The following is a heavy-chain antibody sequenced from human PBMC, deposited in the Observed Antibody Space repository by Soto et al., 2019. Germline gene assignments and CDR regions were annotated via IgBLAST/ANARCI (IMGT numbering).Heavy chain of an antibody. V-gene: IGHV1-46*01. CDR3: ARDTSKSGRWLQSWDYYYYGMDV. D-gene: IGHD5-12*01. Sequence: GXSVKVSCKASGYTFTSYYMHWVRQAPGQGLEWMGIINPSGGSTSYAQKFQGRVTMTRDTSTSTVYMELSSLRSEDTAVYYCARDTSKSGRWLQSWDYYYYGMDVWGQGTTVTASS. CDR2: INPSGGST. CDR1: GYTFTSYY. J-gene: IGHJ6*02.